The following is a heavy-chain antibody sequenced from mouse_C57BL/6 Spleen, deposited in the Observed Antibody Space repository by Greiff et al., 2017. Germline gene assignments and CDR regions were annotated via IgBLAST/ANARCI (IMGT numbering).Heavy chain of an antibody. Sequence: VQLQQSGAELVKPGASVKISCKASGYAFSSYWLNWLKQRPGKGLEWIGQLYPGDGDTKYNGKFKGKATLTADKSSSTAYMQLSSLTSEDSAVYFFARGRIYDGYYGYAMDHWGQGTSVTVSS. CDR3: ARGRIYDGYYGYAMDH. V-gene: IGHV1-80*01. J-gene: IGHJ4*01. D-gene: IGHD2-3*01. CDR2: LYPGDGDT. CDR1: GYAFSSYW.